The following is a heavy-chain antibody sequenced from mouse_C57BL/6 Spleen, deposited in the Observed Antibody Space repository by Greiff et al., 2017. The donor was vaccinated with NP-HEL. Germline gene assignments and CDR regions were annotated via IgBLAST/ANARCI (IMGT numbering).Heavy chain of an antibody. CDR1: GFTFSDYG. D-gene: IGHD4-1*01. CDR3: ARNWDPYWYFDV. V-gene: IGHV5-17*01. J-gene: IGHJ1*03. Sequence: EVMLVESGGGLVKPGGSLKLSCAASGFTFSDYGMHWVRQAPEKGLEWVAYISSGSSTIYYADTVKGRFTISRDNAKNTLFLQMTSLRSDDTAMYYCARNWDPYWYFDVWGTGTTVTVSS. CDR2: ISSGSSTI.